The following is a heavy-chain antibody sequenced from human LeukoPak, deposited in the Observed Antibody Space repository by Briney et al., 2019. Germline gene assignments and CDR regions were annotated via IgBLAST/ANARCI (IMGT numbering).Heavy chain of an antibody. D-gene: IGHD2-15*01. J-gene: IGHJ4*02. CDR3: AKVGIVVVVAATPYFDY. CDR1: GFTFSSYA. CDR2: ISGSGGST. V-gene: IGHV3-23*01. Sequence: GGSLRLSCAASGFTFSSYAMSWVRQAPGKGLEWVSAISGSGGSTYYADSVKGRFTISRDNSKNTLYLQMNSLRAEDTAVNYCAKVGIVVVVAATPYFDYWGQGTLVTVSS.